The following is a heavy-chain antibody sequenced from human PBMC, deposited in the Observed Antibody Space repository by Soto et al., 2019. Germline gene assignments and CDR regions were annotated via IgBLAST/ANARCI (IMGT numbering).Heavy chain of an antibody. D-gene: IGHD2-21*02. CDR2: IYYSGST. J-gene: IGHJ6*02. V-gene: IGHV4-31*03. CDR1: GGSISSGGYY. CDR3: ARVCGGDCHYGMDV. Sequence: PSDTLSLTCTVSGGSISSGGYYWSWIRQHPGKGLEWIGYIYYSGSTYYNPSLKSRVTISVDTSKNQFSLKLSSVTAADTAVYYCARVCGGDCHYGMDVWGQGTTVNVS.